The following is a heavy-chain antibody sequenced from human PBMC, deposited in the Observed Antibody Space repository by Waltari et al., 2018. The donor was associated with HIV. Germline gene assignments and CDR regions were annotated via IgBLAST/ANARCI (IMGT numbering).Heavy chain of an antibody. J-gene: IGHJ5*02. Sequence: EVQLEESGGGLVQPGRSLRLSCAASGFTFDDYAMHWVRQAPGKGLEWVSSISWNSVRITYADSVRGRFTVSRDNAKNYLYLQMNSLRPDDTAFYYCARGPMYNWFDPWGQGSLVTVSS. D-gene: IGHD3-10*01. CDR2: ISWNSVRI. CDR3: ARGPMYNWFDP. CDR1: GFTFDDYA. V-gene: IGHV3-9*01.